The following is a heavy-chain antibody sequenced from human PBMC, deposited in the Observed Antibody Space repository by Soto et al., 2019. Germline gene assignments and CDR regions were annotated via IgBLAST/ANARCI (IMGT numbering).Heavy chain of an antibody. Sequence: PGGSLRLSCAASGFTFSSYAMSWVRQAPGKGLEWVAVISDSGGSTYYADSVKGRFIISRDNSKNTIYLQMNSLRAEDTAKYYCAKIDPYFFDFWGQGALVTVS. D-gene: IGHD3-10*01. CDR1: GFTFSSYA. J-gene: IGHJ4*02. CDR2: ISDSGGST. V-gene: IGHV3-23*01. CDR3: AKIDPYFFDF.